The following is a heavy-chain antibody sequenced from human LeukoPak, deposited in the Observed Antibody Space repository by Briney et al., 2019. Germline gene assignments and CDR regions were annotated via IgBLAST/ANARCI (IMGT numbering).Heavy chain of an antibody. V-gene: IGHV3-23*01. CDR3: ARAGDRSGPNDDSFDI. D-gene: IGHD2-15*01. CDR2: ISGSGGST. CDR1: GFTFSSYA. Sequence: PGGSLRLSCAASGFTFSSYAMTWVRQAPGKGLEWVSAISGSGGSTYYADSVKGRFTISRDNSKNTLYLQMNSLRAEDTAVYYCARAGDRSGPNDDSFDIWGQGTMVTVSS. J-gene: IGHJ3*02.